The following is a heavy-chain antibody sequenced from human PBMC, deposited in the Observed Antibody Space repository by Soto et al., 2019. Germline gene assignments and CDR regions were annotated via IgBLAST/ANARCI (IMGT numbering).Heavy chain of an antibody. J-gene: IGHJ4*02. CDR1: GFSFSDYY. CDR3: VRSVANYNRLEY. Sequence: GGSLRLSCEGSGFSFSDYYISWILQAPGKGLEWISYSSNSGTFSRYADSVKGRFSINRDNTNNLLYLQMNSLRAEDTAVYYCVRSVANYNRLEYWGQGT. V-gene: IGHV3-11*06. CDR2: SSNSGTFS. D-gene: IGHD1-7*01.